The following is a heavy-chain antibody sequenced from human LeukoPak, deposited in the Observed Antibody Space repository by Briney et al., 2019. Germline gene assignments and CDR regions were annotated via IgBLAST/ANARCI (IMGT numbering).Heavy chain of an antibody. Sequence: PSETLSLTCTVSGGSISSKNYYWGWIRQPPGKGLEWLGSIDHNGNTYYNPSLKSRVTISVDTSKNQFSLKLSSVTAADTAVYYCARDTPGELIFGAFDIWGQGTMVTVSS. CDR3: ARDTPGELIFGAFDI. V-gene: IGHV4-39*07. J-gene: IGHJ3*02. CDR2: IDHNGNT. CDR1: GGSISSKNYY. D-gene: IGHD1-26*01.